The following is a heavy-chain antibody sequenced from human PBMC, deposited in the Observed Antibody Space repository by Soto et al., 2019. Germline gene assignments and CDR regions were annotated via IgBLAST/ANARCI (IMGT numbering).Heavy chain of an antibody. CDR3: VKNYYGSGTYWASFDY. V-gene: IGHV3-23*01. CDR2: IIGSGGRT. Sequence: EVQLLESGGALVQPGGSLRLSCAASGFTFSGFDLSWVSQAPGKGLEWASAIIGSGGRTYYADSVKGRFTISRDNSKNILYLQMNSLRAEDTAIYYCVKNYYGSGTYWASFDYWGQGTLVTVSS. J-gene: IGHJ4*02. D-gene: IGHD3-10*01. CDR1: GFTFSGFD.